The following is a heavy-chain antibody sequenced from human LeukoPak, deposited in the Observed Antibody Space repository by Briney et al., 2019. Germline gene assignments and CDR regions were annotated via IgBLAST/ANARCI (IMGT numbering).Heavy chain of an antibody. D-gene: IGHD3-10*01. CDR1: GFTFSSYA. J-gene: IGHJ6*03. CDR2: ISGSGDST. Sequence: GGSLRPSCAASGFTFSSYAMSWVRQAPGKGLEWVSFISGSGDSTYYVGSVKGRFTISRDNSKNTLYLQMNSLRAEDTAVYYCARHGSITMVRGKRRYYYMDVWGKGTTVTISS. CDR3: ARHGSITMVRGKRRYYYMDV. V-gene: IGHV3-23*01.